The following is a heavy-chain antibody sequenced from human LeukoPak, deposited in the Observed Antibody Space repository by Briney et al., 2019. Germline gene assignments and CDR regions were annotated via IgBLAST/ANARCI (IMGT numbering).Heavy chain of an antibody. CDR1: GGTFSSYA. Sequence: SVKVSCKASGGTFSSYAISWVRQAPGQGLEWMGGIIPIFGTANYAQKFQGRVTITADESTSTAYMELSSLRSEDTAVYYCARDPLPTYYYGNWFDPWGQGTLVTVSS. J-gene: IGHJ5*02. V-gene: IGHV1-69*01. CDR2: IIPIFGTA. D-gene: IGHD3-10*01. CDR3: ARDPLPTYYYGNWFDP.